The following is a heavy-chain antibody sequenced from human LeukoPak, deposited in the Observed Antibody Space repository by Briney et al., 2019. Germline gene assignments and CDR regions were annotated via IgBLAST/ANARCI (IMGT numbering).Heavy chain of an antibody. CDR2: IIPILGIA. J-gene: IGHJ4*02. V-gene: IGHV1-69*02. Sequence: GASVKVSCKASGGTFSSYTISWVRQAPGQGLEWMGRIIPILGIANYAQKFQGRVTIIADKSTSTAYMELSSLRSEDTAVYYCARSDSGYDFWSGYYTSFDYWGQGTLVTVSS. CDR3: ARSDSGYDFWSGYYTSFDY. D-gene: IGHD3-3*01. CDR1: GGTFSSYT.